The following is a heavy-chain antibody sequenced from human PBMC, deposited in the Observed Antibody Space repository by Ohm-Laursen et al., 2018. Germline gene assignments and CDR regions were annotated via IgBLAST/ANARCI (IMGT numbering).Heavy chain of an antibody. CDR2: IRSKAYGGTT. J-gene: IGHJ6*02. D-gene: IGHD3-3*01. V-gene: IGHV3-49*04. Sequence: SLRLSCAASGFTFSDYYMSWVRQAPGKGLEWVGFIRSKAYGGTTEYAASVKGRFTISRDDSKSIAYLQMNSLKTEDTAVYYCTRATASFFGALPYYYYGMDVWGQGTTVTVSS. CDR1: GFTFSDYY. CDR3: TRATASFFGALPYYYYGMDV.